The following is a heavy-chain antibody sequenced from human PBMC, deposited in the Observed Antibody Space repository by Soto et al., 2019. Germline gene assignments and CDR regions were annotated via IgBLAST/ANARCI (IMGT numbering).Heavy chain of an antibody. CDR1: GFTLINFA. Sequence: PGGSLRLSCSASGFTLINFAISLFRQSPWKGLEWVSVVSGAGITTKYADSVKGRFIISKDNSNNTVSLQMHSLRVEDTGIYYCAKGRLRGLDNGNFDYWGQGTLVTVSS. CDR3: AKGRLRGLDNGNFDY. D-gene: IGHD1-26*01. V-gene: IGHV3-23*01. J-gene: IGHJ4*02. CDR2: VSGAGITT.